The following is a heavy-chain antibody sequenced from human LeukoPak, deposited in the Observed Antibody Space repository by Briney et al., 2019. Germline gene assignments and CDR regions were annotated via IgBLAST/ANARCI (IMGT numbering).Heavy chain of an antibody. CDR2: IGSAGTTI. CDR3: VRDSGYSDGLTY. V-gene: IGHV3-11*01. J-gene: IGHJ4*02. CDR1: GFSFSDSF. D-gene: IGHD5-24*01. Sequence: GGSLRLSCEASGFSFSDSFMTWIRQAPGEGLRFVASIGSAGTTIYYGDSAKGRFTISRDNAKNSLYLQFNSLRAEDTAIYYCVRDSGYSDGLTYWGQGTLVTVSS.